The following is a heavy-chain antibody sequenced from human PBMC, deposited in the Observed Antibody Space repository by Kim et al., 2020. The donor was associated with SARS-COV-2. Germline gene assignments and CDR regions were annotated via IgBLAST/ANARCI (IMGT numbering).Heavy chain of an antibody. D-gene: IGHD4-17*01. J-gene: IGHJ4*02. V-gene: IGHV3-73*01. CDR1: GFTFSGSA. CDR3: TSTVNLYFFDY. Sequence: GGSLRLFCAASGFTFSGSAMHWVRQASGKGLEWVGRIRTKSNSYATTYSASVKGRITISRDDAKNTAFLKMDSLKAEDMAVYFCTSTVNLYFFDYWGQGTLGNVSA. CDR2: IRTKSNSYAT.